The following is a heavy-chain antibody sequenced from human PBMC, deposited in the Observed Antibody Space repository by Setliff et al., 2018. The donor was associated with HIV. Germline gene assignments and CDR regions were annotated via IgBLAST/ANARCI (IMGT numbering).Heavy chain of an antibody. D-gene: IGHD3-16*01. CDR2: IYTSGST. Sequence: SETLSLTCTVSGGSISGFYWSWIRQSAGKGLEWIGRIYTSGSTNYNPSLKSRVTMSVDTSKNQFSLKLSSVTAADTAVYYCARDVPWGDYYYSMDIWGNGTTVTVSS. CDR3: ARDVPWGDYYYSMDI. V-gene: IGHV4-4*07. J-gene: IGHJ6*03. CDR1: GGSISGFY.